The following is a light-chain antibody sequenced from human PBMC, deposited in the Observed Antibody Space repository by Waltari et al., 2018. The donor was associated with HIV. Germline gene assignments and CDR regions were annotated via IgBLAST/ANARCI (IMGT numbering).Light chain of an antibody. J-gene: IGLJ2*01. Sequence: QSALTQPASVSGSPGQSITISCTGTSSDVGGYNYVSWYQQHPGKAPKLSIYEVSNRPSGVSARCSGSKSGNTASLTISGLQAEDEADYYCSSYTSSSTPVVFGGGTNLTVL. CDR3: SSYTSSSTPVV. CDR2: EVS. CDR1: SSDVGGYNY. V-gene: IGLV2-14*01.